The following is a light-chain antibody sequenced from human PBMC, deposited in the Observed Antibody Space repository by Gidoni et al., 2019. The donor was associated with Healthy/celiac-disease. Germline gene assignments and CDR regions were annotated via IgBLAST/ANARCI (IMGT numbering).Light chain of an antibody. V-gene: IGKV3-20*01. Sequence: IVLTQSPGTLSLSPGESATLSCRASQSVSSSYLAWYQQKPGQAPRLLIYGASSRATGIPDRFSGSGSGTDFTLTISRLEPEDFAVYYCQQYGSFFGGGTKVEIK. J-gene: IGKJ4*01. CDR2: GAS. CDR1: QSVSSSY. CDR3: QQYGSF.